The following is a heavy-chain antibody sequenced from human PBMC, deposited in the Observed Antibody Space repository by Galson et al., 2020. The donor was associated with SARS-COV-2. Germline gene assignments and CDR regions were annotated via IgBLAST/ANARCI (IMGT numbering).Heavy chain of an antibody. CDR2: INPSGGST. Sequence: ASVTVSCKASGYTFTSYYMHWVRQAPGQGLEWMGIINPSGGSTSYAQKFQGRVTMTRDTSTSTVYMELSSLRSEDTAVYYCARDLLSSGSYNWFDPWGQGTLVTVSS. CDR1: GYTFTSYY. D-gene: IGHD6-19*01. V-gene: IGHV1-46*01. J-gene: IGHJ5*02. CDR3: ARDLLSSGSYNWFDP.